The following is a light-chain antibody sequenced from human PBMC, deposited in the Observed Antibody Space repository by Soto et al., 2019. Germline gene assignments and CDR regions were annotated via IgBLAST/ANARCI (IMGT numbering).Light chain of an antibody. CDR2: AAS. CDR3: QQYNNWPPIT. J-gene: IGKJ5*01. V-gene: IGKV1-27*01. CDR1: QGISNY. Sequence: DIQMTQSPSSLSASVGDRVTITCRASQGISNYLAWYQQKPGKVPKLXXYAASTLQSGVPSRFSGSGSGTEFTLTISSLQSEDFAVYYCQQYNNWPPITFGQGTRLEIK.